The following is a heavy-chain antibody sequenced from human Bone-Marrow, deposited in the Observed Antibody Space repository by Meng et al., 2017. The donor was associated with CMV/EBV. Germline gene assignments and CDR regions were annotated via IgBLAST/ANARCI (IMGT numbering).Heavy chain of an antibody. CDR1: GGIFSSYA. V-gene: IGHV1-69*05. J-gene: IGHJ6*02. D-gene: IGHD3-10*01. Sequence: SVKVSCNASGGIFSSYAISRVRQAPGQGLEWMGGIIPIFGTANYAQKFQGRVTITTDESTSTAYMELSSLRSEDTAVYYCARDETYYGSGGYIYFYYGMDVWGQGTMVTVSS. CDR3: ARDETYYGSGGYIYFYYGMDV. CDR2: IIPIFGTA.